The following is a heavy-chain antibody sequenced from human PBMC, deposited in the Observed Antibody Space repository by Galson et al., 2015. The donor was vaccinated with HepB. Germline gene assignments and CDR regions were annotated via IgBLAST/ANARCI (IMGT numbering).Heavy chain of an antibody. J-gene: IGHJ6*02. CDR1: GFTFSSYG. V-gene: IGHV3-33*01. Sequence: SLRLSCAASGFTFSSYGMHWVRQAPGKGLEWVAVIWYDGSNKYYADSVKGRFTISRDNSKNTLYLQMNSLRAEDTAVYYCARDSLPWDYYYYYGMDVWGQGTTVTVSS. CDR2: IWYDGSNK. D-gene: IGHD1-26*01. CDR3: ARDSLPWDYYYYYGMDV.